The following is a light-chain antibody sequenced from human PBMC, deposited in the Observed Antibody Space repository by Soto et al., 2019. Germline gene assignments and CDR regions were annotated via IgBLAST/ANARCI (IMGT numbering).Light chain of an antibody. CDR3: QQRSNWPPEVT. J-gene: IGKJ5*01. CDR1: QSVSSY. V-gene: IGKV3-11*01. Sequence: EIVLTQSPATLSLSPGERATLSCRASQSVSSYLAWYQQKPGQAPRLLIYDASNRATGITTKFSGSGSGTDFTLTISSLEPEDFAVYYCQQRSNWPPEVTFGQGTRLEIK. CDR2: DAS.